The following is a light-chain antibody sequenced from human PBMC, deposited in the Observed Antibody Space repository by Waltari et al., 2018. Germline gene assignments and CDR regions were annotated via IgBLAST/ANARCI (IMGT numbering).Light chain of an antibody. V-gene: IGLV4-69*01. Sequence: QLVVTQSPSASAPLGASVKLTCTLSSGHSSNIVAWLQQRPEKGPRYLMKVNSDGSHIKGDDMPDLFSGSSSGAGRYLTISSLQPDDEADYYCQTGGHGTGVFGGGTTLTVL. CDR3: QTGGHGTGV. CDR2: VNSDGSH. CDR1: SGHSSNI. J-gene: IGLJ3*02.